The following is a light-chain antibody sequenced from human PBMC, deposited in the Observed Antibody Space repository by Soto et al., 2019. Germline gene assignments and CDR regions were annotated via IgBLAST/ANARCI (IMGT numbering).Light chain of an antibody. J-gene: IGKJ4*01. CDR2: GAS. Sequence: EIVLTQSPGTLSLSPGERATLSCRASQSVSSSYLAWYQQKPGQAPRLLIYGASSWATGLTDRFSGSGSGTDFNLSISRLEPEDVEVYYCQQYGSSPTFGGGTKVEIK. V-gene: IGKV3-20*01. CDR1: QSVSSSY. CDR3: QQYGSSPT.